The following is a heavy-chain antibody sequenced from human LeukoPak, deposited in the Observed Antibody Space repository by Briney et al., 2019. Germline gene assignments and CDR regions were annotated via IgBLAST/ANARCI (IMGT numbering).Heavy chain of an antibody. CDR2: MNPNSGNT. J-gene: IGHJ4*02. D-gene: IGHD1-26*01. V-gene: IGHV1-8*01. CDR1: GYTFTSYD. CDR3: ARHQTTFGSYWVDY. Sequence: ASVKVSCKASGYTFTSYDINWVRQATGQGLEWMGWMNPNSGNTGYAQKFQGRVTMTRNTSISTAYLQWSSLKASDTAMYYCARHQTTFGSYWVDYWGQGTLVTVSS.